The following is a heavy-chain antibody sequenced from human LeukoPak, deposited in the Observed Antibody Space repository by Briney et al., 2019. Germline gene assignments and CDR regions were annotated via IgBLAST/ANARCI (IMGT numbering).Heavy chain of an antibody. D-gene: IGHD6-6*01. Sequence: GGSLRLSCAASGFTFSSYWMSWVRQAPGKRLEWVANINQDGSEKYYVDPVKGRFIISRDNARNSLFLQMNILTAEDTAIYYCVREGAYSTSSPAGYWGQGTLVSVSS. CDR1: GFTFSSYW. CDR3: VREGAYSTSSPAGY. CDR2: INQDGSEK. J-gene: IGHJ4*02. V-gene: IGHV3-7*01.